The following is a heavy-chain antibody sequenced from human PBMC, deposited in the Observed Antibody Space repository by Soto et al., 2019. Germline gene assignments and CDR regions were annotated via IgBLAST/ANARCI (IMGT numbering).Heavy chain of an antibody. CDR1: GFTISSHW. CDR2: INSDGSST. V-gene: IGHV3-74*01. CDR3: VRSYSGTYGCFDR. Sequence: EVQLVESGGGLVQPGGSLRLSCAASGFTISSHWMHWVRQAPGKGLVWVSRINSDGSSTSYADSVKGRFIISRDNAKNRLCLQMTSLRAEDTAVYYCVRSYSGTYGCFDRWGQGTLVTVSS. D-gene: IGHD1-26*01. J-gene: IGHJ5*02.